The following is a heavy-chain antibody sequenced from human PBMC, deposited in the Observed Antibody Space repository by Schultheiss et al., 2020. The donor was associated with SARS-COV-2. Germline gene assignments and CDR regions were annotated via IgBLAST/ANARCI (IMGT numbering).Heavy chain of an antibody. Sequence: ASVKVSCRASGYTFTGYYMHWVRQAPGQGLEWMGIINPSGGSTSYAQKFQGRVTMTRDTSTSTVYMELSSLRSEDTAVYYCAATLYCSSTSCFGMDVWGQGTTVTVSS. D-gene: IGHD2-2*01. CDR2: INPSGGST. CDR1: GYTFTGYY. CDR3: AATLYCSSTSCFGMDV. V-gene: IGHV1-46*01. J-gene: IGHJ6*02.